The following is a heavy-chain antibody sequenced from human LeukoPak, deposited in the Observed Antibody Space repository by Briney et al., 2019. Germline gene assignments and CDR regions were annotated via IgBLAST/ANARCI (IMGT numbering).Heavy chain of an antibody. Sequence: ASVKVSCKASGYTFTSYGISWVRQAPGQGLEWMGWISAYNGNTNYARKLQGRVTMTTDTSTSTAYMELRSLRSDDTAVYYCATPGDYYDSSGYYYFQHWGQGTLVTVSS. CDR2: ISAYNGNT. CDR1: GYTFTSYG. J-gene: IGHJ1*01. V-gene: IGHV1-18*01. CDR3: ATPGDYYDSSGYYYFQH. D-gene: IGHD3-22*01.